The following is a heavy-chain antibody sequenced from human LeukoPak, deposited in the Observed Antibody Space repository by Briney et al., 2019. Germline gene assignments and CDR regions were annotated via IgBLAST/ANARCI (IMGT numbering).Heavy chain of an antibody. CDR1: GGSIYSGDYY. J-gene: IGHJ4*02. V-gene: IGHV4-39*07. Sequence: SETLSLTCTVSGGSIYSGDYYWAWIRQPPGKGLEWIGSLFYNGNMYYSPSLSGRVTISVDTSKNQFSLNLNSVTPADTAVYYCARENIVSTRDFDYWGQGNLVTVSS. D-gene: IGHD5/OR15-5a*01. CDR3: ARENIVSTRDFDY. CDR2: LFYNGNM.